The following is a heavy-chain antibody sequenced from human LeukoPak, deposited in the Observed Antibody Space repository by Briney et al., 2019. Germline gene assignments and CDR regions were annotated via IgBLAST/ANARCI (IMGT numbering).Heavy chain of an antibody. CDR1: GFTFTSYA. V-gene: IGHV3-23*01. CDR2: ISGSGGST. Sequence: GGSLRLPCAASGFTFTSYAMSWVRQAPGKGLEWVSSISGSGGSTYYADSVKGRFTISRDNSKNTLYLQMNSLRAEETAVYYCAKVLEQWLSKGGGFDYWGQGTLVTVSS. CDR3: AKVLEQWLSKGGGFDY. D-gene: IGHD6-19*01. J-gene: IGHJ4*02.